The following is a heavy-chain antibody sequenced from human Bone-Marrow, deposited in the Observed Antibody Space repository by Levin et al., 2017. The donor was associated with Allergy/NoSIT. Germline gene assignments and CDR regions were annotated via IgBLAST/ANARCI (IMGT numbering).Heavy chain of an antibody. Sequence: SGGSLRLSCAASGFTFSSYWMSWVRQAPGKGLEWVANIKQDGSEKYYVDSVKGRFTISRDNAKNSLYLQMNSLRAEDTAVYYCARDRSGWYETYFDYWGQGTLVTVSS. V-gene: IGHV3-7*01. CDR2: IKQDGSEK. CDR3: ARDRSGWYETYFDY. J-gene: IGHJ4*02. D-gene: IGHD6-19*01. CDR1: GFTFSSYW.